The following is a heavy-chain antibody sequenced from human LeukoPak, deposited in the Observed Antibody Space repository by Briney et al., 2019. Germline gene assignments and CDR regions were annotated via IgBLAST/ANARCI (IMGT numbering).Heavy chain of an antibody. Sequence: GRSLRLSCAASGFTFDDYAMHWVRQAPGKGLEWVSGISWNSGNIVYADSVKGRFTISRDNAKNSLYLQMNSLRAEETALYYCAKVYGDYSAFDIWGQGTMVTVSS. CDR3: AKVYGDYSAFDI. J-gene: IGHJ3*02. D-gene: IGHD4-17*01. V-gene: IGHV3-9*01. CDR1: GFTFDDYA. CDR2: ISWNSGNI.